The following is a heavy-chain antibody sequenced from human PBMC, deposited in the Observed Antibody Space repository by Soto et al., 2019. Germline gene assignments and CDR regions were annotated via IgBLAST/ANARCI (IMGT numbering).Heavy chain of an antibody. CDR1: CYSISSGYS. CDR2: IYHSGST. CDR3: ARVSGTFDY. D-gene: IGHD1-26*01. J-gene: IGHJ4*02. Sequence: PSETLSLTCAVPCYSISSGYSWGWIRQPPGKRLEWIGSIYHSGSTYYNPSLKSRVTISVDTSKNQFSLKLSSVTAADTAVYYCARVSGTFDYWGQGTLVTVSS. V-gene: IGHV4-38-2*01.